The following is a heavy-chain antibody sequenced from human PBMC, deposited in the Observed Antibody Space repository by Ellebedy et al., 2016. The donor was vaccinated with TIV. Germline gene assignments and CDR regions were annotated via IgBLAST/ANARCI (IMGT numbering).Heavy chain of an antibody. CDR1: SGSISGGNYY. CDR2: IYASGST. V-gene: IGHV4-61*02. Sequence: LRLXCTVSSGSISGGNYYWSWIRQPAGKGLEWIGRIYASGSTTTYNSSLRSRVTMSVDTSKNQFSLKLTSVTAADTAVYYCARDPLGQVVDIWGQGTVVTVSS. CDR3: ARDPLGQVVDI. J-gene: IGHJ3*02. D-gene: IGHD2-15*01.